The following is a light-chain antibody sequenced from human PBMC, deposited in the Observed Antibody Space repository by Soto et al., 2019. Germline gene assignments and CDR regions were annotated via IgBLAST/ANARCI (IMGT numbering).Light chain of an antibody. V-gene: IGKV3D-20*02. CDR2: GTS. CDR1: QSVSSKY. CDR3: QQRHMWPIT. Sequence: EIVLTQSPGTLSLSPGERATLSCRASQSVSSKYLAWYQQKPGQAPRVLIYGTSIRASGVPERFSGSGSGTDFTLTISSLEPEDSAVYYCQQRHMWPITFGQGTRLEIK. J-gene: IGKJ5*01.